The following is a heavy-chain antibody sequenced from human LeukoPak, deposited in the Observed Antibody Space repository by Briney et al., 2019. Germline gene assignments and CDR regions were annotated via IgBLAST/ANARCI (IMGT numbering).Heavy chain of an antibody. J-gene: IGHJ4*02. D-gene: IGHD4-11*01. CDR1: GGTFSSYA. CDR2: IIPILGIA. CDR3: AREVKFDYSNYVDY. V-gene: IGHV1-69*04. Sequence: ASVKVSCKASGGTFSSYAISWVRQAPGQGLEWMGRIIPILGIANYAQKFQGRVTITADKSTSTAYMELSSLRSEDTAVYYCAREVKFDYSNYVDYWGQGTLVTVSS.